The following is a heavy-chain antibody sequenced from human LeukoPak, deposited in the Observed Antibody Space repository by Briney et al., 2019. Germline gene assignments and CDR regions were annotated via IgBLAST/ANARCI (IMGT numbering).Heavy chain of an antibody. CDR1: GYSISSGYY. CDR3: ARGYCSSTSCYQDDAFDI. V-gene: IGHV4-38-2*02. CDR2: IYHSGST. J-gene: IGHJ3*02. Sequence: SETLSLTCTVSGYSISSGYYWGWIRPPPGKGLEWIGSIYHSGSTYYNPSLKSRVTISVDTSKNQFSLKLSSVTAADTAVYYCARGYCSSTSCYQDDAFDIWGQGTMVTVSS. D-gene: IGHD2-2*01.